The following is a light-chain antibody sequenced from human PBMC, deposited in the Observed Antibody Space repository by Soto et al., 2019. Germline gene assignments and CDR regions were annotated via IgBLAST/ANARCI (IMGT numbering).Light chain of an antibody. CDR3: QQYNNWPPGT. CDR1: QSVSSN. J-gene: IGKJ3*01. V-gene: IGKV3-15*01. CDR2: GAS. Sequence: EIVLTQPPGILSLSPGERATLSCRASQSVSSNLAWYQQKPGQAPRLLIYGASTRATGIPARFSGSGSGTEFTLTISSLQSEDFAVYYCQQYNNWPPGTFGPGTKVDTK.